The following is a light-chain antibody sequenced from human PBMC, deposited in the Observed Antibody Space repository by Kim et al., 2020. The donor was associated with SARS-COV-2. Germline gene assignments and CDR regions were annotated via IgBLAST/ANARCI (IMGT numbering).Light chain of an antibody. V-gene: IGLV3-19*01. Sequence: SSELTQDPAVSVALGQTVRITCQGDSLRSYCASWYQQKPGQAPVLVIYGKNNRPSGIPDRFSGSSSGNTASLTITGAQAEDEADYYCNSRDSSGNHWVFG. CDR1: SLRSYC. J-gene: IGLJ3*02. CDR2: GKN. CDR3: NSRDSSGNHWV.